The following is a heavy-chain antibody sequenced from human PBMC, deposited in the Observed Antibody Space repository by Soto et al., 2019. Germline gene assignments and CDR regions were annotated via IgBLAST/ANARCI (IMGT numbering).Heavy chain of an antibody. CDR3: ARDIEYCSSTSCSYYYGMDV. Sequence: GASVKVSCKASGYTFTGYYMHWVRQAPGQGLEWMGWINPNSGGTNYAQRFQGRVTMTRGTSISTAYMELSRLRSDDTAVYYCARDIEYCSSTSCSYYYGMDVWGQGTTVTAP. CDR1: GYTFTGYY. CDR2: INPNSGGT. J-gene: IGHJ6*02. V-gene: IGHV1-2*02. D-gene: IGHD2-2*01.